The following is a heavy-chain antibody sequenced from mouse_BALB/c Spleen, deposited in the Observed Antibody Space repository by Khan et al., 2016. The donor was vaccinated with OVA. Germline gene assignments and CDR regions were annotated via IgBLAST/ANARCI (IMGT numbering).Heavy chain of an antibody. D-gene: IGHD2-14*01. Sequence: VELVESGPGLVAPSQSLSITCTVSGFSLSRYNIHWVRQPPGKGLEWLGMIWGGGGTDYNSTLKSRLNIRKDNSKSQVLLQMNSLPTDDTAIYYCARAYYRYDGYYAMDYWGQGTSVTVSS. J-gene: IGHJ4*01. CDR3: ARAYYRYDGYYAMDY. V-gene: IGHV2-6-4*01. CDR2: IWGGGGT. CDR1: GFSLSRYN.